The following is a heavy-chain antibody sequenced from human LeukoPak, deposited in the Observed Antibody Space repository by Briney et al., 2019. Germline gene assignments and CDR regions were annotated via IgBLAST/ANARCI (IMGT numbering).Heavy chain of an antibody. V-gene: IGHV3-7*01. CDR1: GFTYSRYW. D-gene: IGHD6-13*01. CDR3: ARDQPGSSWYPHDASDI. Sequence: GGSLRLSCAASGFTYSRYWMRWVGEARGKGREWEANIKQDGSEKYYVDSVKVRFTISRDNAKNSLYLQMNSLRAEDTAVYYCARDQPGSSWYPHDASDIWGQGTMVTVSS. J-gene: IGHJ3*02. CDR2: IKQDGSEK.